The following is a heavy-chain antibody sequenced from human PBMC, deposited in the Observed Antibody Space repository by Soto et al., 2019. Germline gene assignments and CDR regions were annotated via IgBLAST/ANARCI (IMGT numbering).Heavy chain of an antibody. D-gene: IGHD6-13*01. Sequence: GASVKVSCTASGGTFSSYAISWVRQAPGQGLEWMGGIIPIFGTANYAQKFQGRVTITRDTSASTAFMELSSLRSEDTAVYYCARGSAAAGPYYFDYWAQGTLVTVSS. CDR2: IIPIFGTA. CDR3: ARGSAAAGPYYFDY. CDR1: GGTFSSYA. V-gene: IGHV1-69*05. J-gene: IGHJ4*02.